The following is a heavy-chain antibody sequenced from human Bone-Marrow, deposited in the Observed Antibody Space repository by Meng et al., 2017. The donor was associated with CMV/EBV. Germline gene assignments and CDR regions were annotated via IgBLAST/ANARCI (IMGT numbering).Heavy chain of an antibody. CDR1: GNTFRSHD. CDR2: MNANSSNT. D-gene: IGHD3-16*01. Sequence: GNTFRSHDINWVRQATGQGSEWMVWMNANSSNTGYAQEFQGRVNLTTNTTRSTAYMEVSSVKSDDTAVYYCARGGFDDRGDDLGVDYWGQGSLVTVSS. J-gene: IGHJ4*02. V-gene: IGHV1-8*01. CDR3: ARGGFDDRGDDLGVDY.